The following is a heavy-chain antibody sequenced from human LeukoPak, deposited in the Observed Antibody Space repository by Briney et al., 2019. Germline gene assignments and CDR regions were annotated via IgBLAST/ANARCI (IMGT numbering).Heavy chain of an antibody. J-gene: IGHJ1*01. Sequence: GGSLRLSCAGSGFTFGSYSMNWVRQAPGKGLEWVAVISYDGSNKYYADSVKGRFTISRDNSKNTLYLQMNSLRAEDTAVYYCATTLDYDSSGYYLEYFQHWGQGTLVTVSS. CDR2: ISYDGSNK. CDR3: ATTLDYDSSGYYLEYFQH. V-gene: IGHV3-30*03. D-gene: IGHD3-22*01. CDR1: GFTFGSYS.